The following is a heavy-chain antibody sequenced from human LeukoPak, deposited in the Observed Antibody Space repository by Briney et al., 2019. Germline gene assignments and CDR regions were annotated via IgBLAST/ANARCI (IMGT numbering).Heavy chain of an antibody. CDR3: ARGVGVVPAATD. CDR2: IYYSGST. J-gene: IGHJ4*02. CDR1: GGPISSYY. V-gene: IGHV4-59*01. Sequence: SETLSLTCTVSGGPISSYYWSWIRQPPGKGLEWIGYIYYSGSTNYNPSLKSRVTISVDTSKNQFSLKLSSVTAADTAVYYCARGVGVVPAATDWGQGTLVTVSS. D-gene: IGHD2-2*01.